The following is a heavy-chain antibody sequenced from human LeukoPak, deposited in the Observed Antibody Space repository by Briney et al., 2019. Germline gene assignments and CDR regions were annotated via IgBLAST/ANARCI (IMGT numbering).Heavy chain of an antibody. CDR1: GLTFSSYA. J-gene: IGHJ4*02. D-gene: IGHD3-10*01. CDR3: AKVFMVRSPPDY. CDR2: ISGSGGST. V-gene: IGHV3-23*01. Sequence: PGGSLRLSCAASGLTFSSYAMSWVRQAPGKGLEWVSAISGSGGSTYYADSVKGRFTISRDNPKNTLYLQMNSLRAEDTAVYYCAKVFMVRSPPDYWGQGTLVTVSS.